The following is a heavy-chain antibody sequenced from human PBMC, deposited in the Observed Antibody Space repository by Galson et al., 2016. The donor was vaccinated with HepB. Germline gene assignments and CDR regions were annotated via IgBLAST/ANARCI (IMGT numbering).Heavy chain of an antibody. CDR2: SVPIVRTT. Sequence: SVKVSCKVSGGTFSRYAISWVRQAPGQGPEWMGASVPIVRTTTYAQKFQGRVRITADESTSTAYMELSSLRSEDTALYYCARTTIGAEQYFKYWGQGSLVTVSS. CDR1: GGTFSRYA. D-gene: IGHD5-24*01. CDR3: ARTTIGAEQYFKY. V-gene: IGHV1-69*13. J-gene: IGHJ4*02.